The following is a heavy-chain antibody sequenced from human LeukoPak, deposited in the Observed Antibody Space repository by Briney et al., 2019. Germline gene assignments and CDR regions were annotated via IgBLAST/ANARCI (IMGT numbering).Heavy chain of an antibody. CDR2: ISYDGSNK. CDR1: GFTFSSYA. D-gene: IGHD5-12*01. V-gene: IGHV3-30-3*01. CDR3: ARDWADEYSGYLQLDY. Sequence: GRSLRLSCAASGFTFSSYAMHWVRQAPGKGLEWVAVISYDGSNKYYADSVKGRFTISRDNSKNTLYLQMNSLRAEDTAVYYCARDWADEYSGYLQLDYWGQGTLATVSS. J-gene: IGHJ4*02.